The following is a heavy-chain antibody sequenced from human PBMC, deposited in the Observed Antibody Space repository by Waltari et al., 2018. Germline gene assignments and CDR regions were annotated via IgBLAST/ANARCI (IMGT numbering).Heavy chain of an antibody. V-gene: IGHV3-53*02. CDR3: AKDATRYSGSYYADY. Sequence: EVQLVETGGGLIQPGGSLRLSCAASGFTVSSTCLDWVRQPPGKGREWVSVIYTSGITYYADSVKGRFTISRDISKNTLYLQMNSLRGEDTALYYCAKDATRYSGSYYADYWGQGTLVTVSS. CDR2: IYTSGIT. D-gene: IGHD1-26*01. J-gene: IGHJ4*02. CDR1: GFTVSSTC.